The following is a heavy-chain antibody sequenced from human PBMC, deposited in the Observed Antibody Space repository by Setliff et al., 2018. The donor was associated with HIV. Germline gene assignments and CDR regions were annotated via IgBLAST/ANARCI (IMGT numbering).Heavy chain of an antibody. CDR3: ARERTLMTTVTTGDAFDI. CDR1: GGSISSHY. CDR2: IYYSGNT. Sequence: SETLSLTCTVSGGSISSHYWSWIRQPPGKGLEWIGYIYYSGNTNYNPSLKSRVTISVDTSKNQLSLKLSSVTAADTAVYYCARERTLMTTVTTGDAFDIWGQGTMVTVSS. V-gene: IGHV4-59*11. J-gene: IGHJ3*02. D-gene: IGHD4-17*01.